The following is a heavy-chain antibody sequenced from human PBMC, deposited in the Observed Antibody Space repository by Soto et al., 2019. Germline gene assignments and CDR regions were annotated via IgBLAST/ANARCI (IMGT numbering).Heavy chain of an antibody. CDR2: ISYDGSNK. CDR1: GFTFSSYT. CDR3: GREGGGRKKPIDS. D-gene: IGHD2-15*01. Sequence: PGGSLRLSCAASGFTFSSYTMHWVRQAPGKGLEWVALISYDGSNKYYADSVKGRFTISRDNSKNTLFLQMNSLRDEDTAVYYCGREGGGRKKPIDSWGQGTLVTVSS. V-gene: IGHV3-30-3*01. J-gene: IGHJ4*02.